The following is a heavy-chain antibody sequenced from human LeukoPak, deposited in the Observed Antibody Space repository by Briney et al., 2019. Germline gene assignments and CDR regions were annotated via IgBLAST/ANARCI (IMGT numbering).Heavy chain of an antibody. D-gene: IGHD3-22*01. J-gene: IGHJ4*02. CDR1: GYMFSSYG. CDR3: ARDVSHRLFYDSSSYYILFDY. Sequence: GASVKVSCKASGYMFSSYGISWVRQAPGQGLEWMGWISANNGNANYAQKLQGRVTMTRDTSTSTAYMELRSLRSDDTAVYYCARDVSHRLFYDSSSYYILFDYWGQGTLVTVSS. V-gene: IGHV1-18*01. CDR2: ISANNGNA.